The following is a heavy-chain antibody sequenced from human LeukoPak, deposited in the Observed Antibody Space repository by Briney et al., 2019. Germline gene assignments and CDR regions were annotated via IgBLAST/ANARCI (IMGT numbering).Heavy chain of an antibody. CDR1: GGSFSGYY. V-gene: IGHV4-34*01. D-gene: IGHD3-22*01. CDR3: ARVEGLDYDSSGSQSFDY. J-gene: IGHJ4*02. CDR2: INHSGST. Sequence: SETLSLTCTVYGGSFSGYYWNWIRQPPGKGLEWIGEINHSGSTNYNPSLKSRVTISVDTSKNQFSLKLSSVTAADTAVYYCARVEGLDYDSSGSQSFDYWGQGTLVTVSS.